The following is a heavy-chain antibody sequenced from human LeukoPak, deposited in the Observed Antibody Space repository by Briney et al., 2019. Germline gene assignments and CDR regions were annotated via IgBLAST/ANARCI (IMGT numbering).Heavy chain of an antibody. CDR3: ARELRFLEWLYMDV. V-gene: IGHV1-2*02. Sequence: ASVKVSCKASGYTFTGYYMHWVRQAPGQGLEWMGWINPNSGGTNYAQKFQGRVTMTRDTSISTAYMELSSLRSEDTAVYYCARELRFLEWLYMDVWGKGTTVTVSS. D-gene: IGHD3-3*01. J-gene: IGHJ6*03. CDR2: INPNSGGT. CDR1: GYTFTGYY.